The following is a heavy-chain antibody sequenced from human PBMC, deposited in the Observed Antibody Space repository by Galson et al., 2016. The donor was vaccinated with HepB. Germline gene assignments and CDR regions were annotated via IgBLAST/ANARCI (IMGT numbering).Heavy chain of an antibody. CDR1: GFSFTEYG. Sequence: SLRLSCAASGFSFTEYGMHWVRQAPGKGWEWLAVIYFNGRDISCADSVKGRFPISRDTSKNKLYLQMNSLRAEDTAVYYCVRDRATYDSSGYWFDYWGQGALVTVSS. J-gene: IGHJ4*02. D-gene: IGHD3-22*01. V-gene: IGHV3-33*01. CDR3: VRDRATYDSSGYWFDY. CDR2: IYFNGRDI.